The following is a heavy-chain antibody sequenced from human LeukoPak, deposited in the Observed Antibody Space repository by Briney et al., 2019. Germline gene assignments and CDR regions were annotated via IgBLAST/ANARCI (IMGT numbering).Heavy chain of an antibody. CDR1: GGSISTYY. Sequence: SETLSLTCTVSGGSISTYYWSWIRQSPGKGPEWIGYIYYTGSTNYNPSLKSRVTISVDTPKNQFSLKLSSVTAADTAVYYCVRASTWLPFDYWGQGTLVTVSS. J-gene: IGHJ4*02. D-gene: IGHD3-22*01. CDR3: VRASTWLPFDY. CDR2: IYYTGST. V-gene: IGHV4-59*01.